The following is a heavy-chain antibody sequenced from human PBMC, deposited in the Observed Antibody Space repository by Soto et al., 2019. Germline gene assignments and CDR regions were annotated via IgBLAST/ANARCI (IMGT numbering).Heavy chain of an antibody. CDR3: ARQEYSSGWDGGYYFDY. CDR2: IYYSGST. CDR1: GGSISRSSYY. D-gene: IGHD6-19*01. Sequence: QLQLQEAGPGLVKPSATLSLTCPVSGGSISRSSYYWGWIRQPPGEGVDRIGSIYYSGSTYTNPSLTSRVTISVDTSNNQFSLKLIYVTPADTAVYDCARQEYSSGWDGGYYFDYWGQGTLVTVSS. V-gene: IGHV4-39*01. J-gene: IGHJ4*02.